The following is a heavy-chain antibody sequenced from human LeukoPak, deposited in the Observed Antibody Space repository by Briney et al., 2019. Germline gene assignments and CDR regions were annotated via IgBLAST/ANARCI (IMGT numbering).Heavy chain of an antibody. D-gene: IGHD3-3*01. CDR1: GFTFSSYS. CDR2: ISSSSSTI. V-gene: IGHV3-48*01. CDR3: ASLGDFWSLGALDY. Sequence: GGSLRLSCAASGFTFSSYSMNWVRQAPGKGLEWVSSISSSSSTIYYADSVKGRFTISRDNAKNSLYLQMNSLRAEDTAVYYCASLGDFWSLGALDYWGQGTLVTVSS. J-gene: IGHJ4*02.